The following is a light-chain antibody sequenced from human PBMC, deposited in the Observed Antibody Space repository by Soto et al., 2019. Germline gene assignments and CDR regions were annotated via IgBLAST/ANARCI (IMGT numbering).Light chain of an antibody. CDR1: QSISSY. V-gene: IGKV1-39*01. CDR3: QQSYSTPPT. CDR2: AAS. J-gene: IGKJ1*01. Sequence: DIQMTQSPSSLSASVGDRVTITCRASQSISSYLNWYQQKPGKAPKLLIYAASSLQSGVPSRFSGSGSGTEFTLTIGSLQPEDFATYYCQQSYSTPPTFGQGTKVEIK.